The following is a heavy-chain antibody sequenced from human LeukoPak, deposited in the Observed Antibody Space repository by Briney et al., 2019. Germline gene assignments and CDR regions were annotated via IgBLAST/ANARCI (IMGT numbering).Heavy chain of an antibody. D-gene: IGHD6-6*01. CDR3: ARDWQLGAYYFDY. V-gene: IGHV3-66*01. CDR2: IYSGGST. Sequence: GGSLRLSCAASGFTVSSNYTNWVRQAPGKGLAWVSVIYSGGSTYYADSVKGRFTISRDNSKNTLYLQMNSLRAEDTAVYYCARDWQLGAYYFDYWGQGTLVTVSS. J-gene: IGHJ4*02. CDR1: GFTVSSNY.